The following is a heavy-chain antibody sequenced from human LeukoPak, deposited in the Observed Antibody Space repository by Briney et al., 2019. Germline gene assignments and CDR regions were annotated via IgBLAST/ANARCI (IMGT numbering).Heavy chain of an antibody. V-gene: IGHV1-69*13. CDR1: GGTFSSYA. J-gene: IGHJ4*02. CDR2: IIPIFGTA. Sequence: ASVKVSCKASGGTFSSYAISWVRQAPGQGLEWMGGIIPIFGTANYAQKFQGRVTITADESTGTAYMELSSLRSEDTAVYYCARGSPLSGVPDYWGQGTLVTVSS. CDR3: ARGSPLSGVPDY. D-gene: IGHD3-10*01.